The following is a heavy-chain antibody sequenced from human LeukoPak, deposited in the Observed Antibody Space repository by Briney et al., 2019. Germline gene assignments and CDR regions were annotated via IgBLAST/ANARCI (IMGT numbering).Heavy chain of an antibody. CDR1: GFTFSSYG. CDR2: IRYDGSNK. D-gene: IGHD5-18*01. CDR3: ARGRGYSHVGAFDI. J-gene: IGHJ3*02. V-gene: IGHV3-30*02. Sequence: HPGGSLRLSCAASGFTFSSYGMHWVRQAPGKGLEWVAFIRYDGSNKYYADSVKGRFTISRDNSKNTLYLQMNSLRAEDTAVYYCARGRGYSHVGAFDIWGQGTMVTVSS.